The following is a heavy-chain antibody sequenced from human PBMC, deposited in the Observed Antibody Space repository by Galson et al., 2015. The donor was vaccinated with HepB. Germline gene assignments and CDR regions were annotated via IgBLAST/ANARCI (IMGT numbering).Heavy chain of an antibody. Sequence: SLRLSCAASGFTFSSYGMNWVRQAPGKGLEWVSSISSSSSYIYYADSVKGRFTISRDNAKNSLYLQMNSLRAEDTAVYYCARASQWLVGPFDYWGQGTLVTVSS. CDR3: ARASQWLVGPFDY. CDR1: GFTFSSYG. D-gene: IGHD6-19*01. J-gene: IGHJ4*02. V-gene: IGHV3-21*01. CDR2: ISSSSSYI.